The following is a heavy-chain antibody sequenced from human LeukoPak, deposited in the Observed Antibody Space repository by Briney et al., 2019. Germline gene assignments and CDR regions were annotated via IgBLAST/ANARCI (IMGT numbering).Heavy chain of an antibody. J-gene: IGHJ5*02. CDR2: INPNSGGT. CDR1: GYTFTGYY. V-gene: IGHV1-2*02. Sequence: ASVKVSCKASGYTFTGYYIHWVRQAPGQGLEWMGWINPNSGGTNYAQKFQGRVTMTRDTSISTAYMELSRLRSDDTAVYYCAREDIVVVPAAMEGGYNWFDPWGQGTLVTVSS. D-gene: IGHD2-2*01. CDR3: AREDIVVVPAAMEGGYNWFDP.